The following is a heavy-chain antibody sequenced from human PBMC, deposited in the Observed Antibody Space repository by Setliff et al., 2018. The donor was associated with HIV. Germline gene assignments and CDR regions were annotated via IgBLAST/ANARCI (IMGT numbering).Heavy chain of an antibody. CDR2: IIPIYGTA. Sequence: SVKVSCKASGDVFSRYGISWVRQAPGQGLEWMGGIIPIYGTANSAQKFQGRVTITADESTSTAYMELSTLRSEDTAVYFCARDGGYSGHQWFGDAFDIWGQGTMVTVSS. CDR1: GDVFSRYG. J-gene: IGHJ3*02. CDR3: ARDGGYSGHQWFGDAFDI. D-gene: IGHD5-12*01. V-gene: IGHV1-69*13.